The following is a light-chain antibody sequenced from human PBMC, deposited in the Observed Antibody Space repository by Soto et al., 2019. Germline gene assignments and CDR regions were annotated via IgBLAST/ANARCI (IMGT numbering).Light chain of an antibody. CDR2: GAS. Sequence: ELVMTQSPATLSVSPWERANLSCRASQSVSSNLAWYQQKPCQAPRLLIYGASTRATGIPVRFSGSGSGTEFSLTISSLQSEDFAVYHCQQYKNWPTWTFGQGTKLDIK. CDR3: QQYKNWPTWT. CDR1: QSVSSN. J-gene: IGKJ1*01. V-gene: IGKV3-15*01.